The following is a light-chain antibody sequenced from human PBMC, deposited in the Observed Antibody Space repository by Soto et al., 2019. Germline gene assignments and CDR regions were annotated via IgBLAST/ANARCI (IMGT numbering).Light chain of an antibody. V-gene: IGKV3-20*01. J-gene: IGKJ3*01. CDR3: QQYGSTLIT. CDR2: GTS. Sequence: DIVLTQSPGTLSLSPGERATLSCRASQSVSSKSLAWYQQKPGQPPRVLSSGTSIRATGIPERFSGGGSGTDFTRTITRLESEDFAGYYCQQYGSTLITFGPGTRVDV. CDR1: QSVSSKS.